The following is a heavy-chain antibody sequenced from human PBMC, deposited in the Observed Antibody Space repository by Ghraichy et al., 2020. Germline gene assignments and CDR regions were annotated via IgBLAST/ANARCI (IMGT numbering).Heavy chain of an antibody. Sequence: GSLSLTCTVSGGSISSSSYYWGWIRQPPGKGLEWIGSIYYSGSTYYNPSLKSRVTISVDTSKNQFSLKLSSVTAADTAVYYCASSVTTGYYFDYWGQGTLVTVSS. CDR2: IYYSGST. CDR3: ASSVTTGYYFDY. J-gene: IGHJ4*02. D-gene: IGHD4-17*01. V-gene: IGHV4-39*01. CDR1: GGSISSSSYY.